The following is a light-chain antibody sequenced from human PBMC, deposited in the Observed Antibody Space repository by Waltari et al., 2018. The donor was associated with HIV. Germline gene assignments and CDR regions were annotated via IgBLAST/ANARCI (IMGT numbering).Light chain of an antibody. J-gene: IGKJ4*01. Sequence: DIVMTQSPDSLAVSLGERATIHCKSSQSVLYNSNNKNYLAWYRQKPGQPPELLIYWASTRESGVPDRFSGSGSGTDFTLTISSLQAEDVAIYYCQQYYTTPLTFGGGTKVEIK. CDR2: WAS. V-gene: IGKV4-1*01. CDR3: QQYYTTPLT. CDR1: QSVLYNSNNKNY.